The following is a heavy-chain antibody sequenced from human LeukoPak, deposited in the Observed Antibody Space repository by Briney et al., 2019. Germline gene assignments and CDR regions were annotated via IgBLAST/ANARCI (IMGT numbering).Heavy chain of an antibody. V-gene: IGHV1-2*02. D-gene: IGHD2-15*01. J-gene: IGHJ4*02. Sequence: ASVKVSCKASGYSFTGYYLHWVRQAPGQGLEWMSWINPNSGGTNYAQKFQGRLTMTRDTSNSTAYKELSRLRSDDRAVYYCARGGRYCSGGTCYFDYWGQGTLVTVSS. CDR3: ARGGRYCSGGTCYFDY. CDR1: GYSFTGYY. CDR2: INPNSGGT.